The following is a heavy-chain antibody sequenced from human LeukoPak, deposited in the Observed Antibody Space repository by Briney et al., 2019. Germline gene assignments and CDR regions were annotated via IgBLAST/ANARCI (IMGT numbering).Heavy chain of an antibody. CDR3: ARRTMVRGVIIRPYYYYMDV. CDR1: GGSFSGYY. CDR2: INHSGST. J-gene: IGHJ6*03. V-gene: IGHV4-34*01. D-gene: IGHD3-10*01. Sequence: PSETLSLTCAVYGGSFSGYYWSWIRQPPGKGLEWIGEINHSGSTNYNPSLKSRVTISVDTSKNQFSLKLSSVTAADTAVYYCARRTMVRGVIIRPYYYYMDVWGKGTTVIISS.